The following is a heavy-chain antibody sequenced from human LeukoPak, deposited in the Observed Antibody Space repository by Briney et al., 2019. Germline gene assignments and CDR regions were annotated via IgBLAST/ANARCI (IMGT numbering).Heavy chain of an antibody. CDR1: GGSISSYY. V-gene: IGHV4-59*08. CDR2: IYYSGST. J-gene: IGHJ4*02. Sequence: SETLSLTCTVSGGSISSYYWSWIRQPPGKGLEWIGYIYYSGSTNYNPSLKSRVTISVDTSKNQFSLKLSSVTAADTAVYYCAFGPAAIELDYWGQGTLVTVSS. CDR3: AFGPAAIELDY. D-gene: IGHD2-2*01.